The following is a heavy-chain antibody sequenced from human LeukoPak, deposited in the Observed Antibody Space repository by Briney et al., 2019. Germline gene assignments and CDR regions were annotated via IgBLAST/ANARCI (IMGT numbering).Heavy chain of an antibody. D-gene: IGHD3-10*01. CDR3: ARTRSNSYASGSYSYHFDC. Sequence: GGSLRLSCAASGFTFSSYSMNWVRQAPGKGLEWVSSISSSSSATNYANSVKGRFTISRDNAKNSLYLQMNALRAEDTAVYYCARTRSNSYASGSYSYHFDCWGQGALVTVSS. CDR1: GFTFSSYS. V-gene: IGHV3-21*04. CDR2: ISSSSSAT. J-gene: IGHJ4*02.